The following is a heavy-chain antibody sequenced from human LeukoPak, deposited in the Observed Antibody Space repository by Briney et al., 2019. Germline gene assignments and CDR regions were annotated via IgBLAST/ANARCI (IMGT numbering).Heavy chain of an antibody. D-gene: IGHD4/OR15-4a*01. V-gene: IGHV3-21*01. CDR3: ARDPVMTMVAPDY. Sequence: GGSLRLSCAASGFTFSSYSMNWVRQAPGKGLEWVSSISSSSSYIYYADSVKGRFTIYRDNAKNSLYLQMNSLRAEDTAVYYCARDPVMTMVAPDYWGQGTLVTVSS. CDR1: GFTFSSYS. J-gene: IGHJ4*02. CDR2: ISSSSSYI.